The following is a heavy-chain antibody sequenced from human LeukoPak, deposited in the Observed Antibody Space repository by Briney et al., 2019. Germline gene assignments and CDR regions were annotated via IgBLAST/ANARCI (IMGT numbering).Heavy chain of an antibody. J-gene: IGHJ4*02. CDR2: IYPSDSDT. CDR3: ARSTQYYDFWSGSSCFDY. V-gene: IGHV5-51*01. CDR1: GYSFTSYW. Sequence: GESLKISRKGSGYSFTSYWIGWVRQMPGKGLEWMGIIYPSDSDTRYSPSFQGQVTISADKSISTAYLQWSSLKASDTAMYYCARSTQYYDFWSGSSCFDYWGQGTLVTVSS. D-gene: IGHD3-3*01.